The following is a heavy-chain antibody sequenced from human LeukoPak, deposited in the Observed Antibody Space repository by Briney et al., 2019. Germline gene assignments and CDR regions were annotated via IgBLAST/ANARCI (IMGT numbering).Heavy chain of an antibody. CDR3: ARDARIVGATMSYFDY. CDR1: GFTFSDYY. D-gene: IGHD1-26*01. CDR2: ISSSGSTI. V-gene: IGHV3-11*04. Sequence: PGGSLRLSCAASGFTFSDYYMSWIRQAPGKGLEWVSYISSSGSTIYYADSVKGRFTISRDNAKNSLYLQMNSLRAEDTAVYYCARDARIVGATMSYFDYWGQGTLVTVSS. J-gene: IGHJ4*02.